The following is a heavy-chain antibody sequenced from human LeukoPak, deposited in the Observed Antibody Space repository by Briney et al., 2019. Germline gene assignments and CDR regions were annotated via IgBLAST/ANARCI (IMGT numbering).Heavy chain of an antibody. CDR2: FDPEDGET. Sequence: ASVKVSCKVSGYSFSELSMHWVRQAPGKGLEWMGGFDPEDGETIYAQKFQGRVTMTEDTSTDTAYMELSSLRSEDTAVYYCATYTDAYWGQGTPVTVSS. V-gene: IGHV1-24*01. J-gene: IGHJ4*02. D-gene: IGHD3-16*01. CDR1: GYSFSELS. CDR3: ATYTDAY.